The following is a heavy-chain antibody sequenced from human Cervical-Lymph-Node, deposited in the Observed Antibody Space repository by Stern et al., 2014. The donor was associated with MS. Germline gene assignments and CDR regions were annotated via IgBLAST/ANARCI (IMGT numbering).Heavy chain of an antibody. Sequence: EVQLVESGPEVKRPGESLKISCQASGYTFTSYWIGWVRQMPGQGLEWIAIIFPGGSDIRYSPSSQGQAPISADKSSSTAYLQWNNLKASDTAIYYCARQRYFDYWGQGTLVTVSS. CDR3: ARQRYFDY. V-gene: IGHV5-51*01. J-gene: IGHJ4*02. CDR2: IFPGGSDI. CDR1: GYTFTSYW.